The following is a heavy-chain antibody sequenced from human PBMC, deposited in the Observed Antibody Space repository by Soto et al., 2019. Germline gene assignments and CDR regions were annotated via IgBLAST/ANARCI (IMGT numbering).Heavy chain of an antibody. V-gene: IGHV3-7*05. CDR1: GFTFSSYW. CDR2: IKQDGSEK. D-gene: IGHD2-15*01. J-gene: IGHJ6*02. Sequence: GGSLRLSCAASGFTFSSYWMSWVRQAPGKELEWVANIKQDGSEKYYVDSVKGRFTISRDNAKNSLYLQMNSLRAEDTAVYYCARDSACGGSCTWLYYYYGMDVWGQGTTVTVSS. CDR3: ARDSACGGSCTWLYYYYGMDV.